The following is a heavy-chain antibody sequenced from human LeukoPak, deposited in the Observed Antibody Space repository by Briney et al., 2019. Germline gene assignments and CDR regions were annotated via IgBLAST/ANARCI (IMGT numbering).Heavy chain of an antibody. CDR2: INHSGST. D-gene: IGHD4-17*01. CDR1: GGSFSGYY. V-gene: IGHV4-34*01. CDR3: AREEYGASNFDY. Sequence: SSETLSLTCAVYGGSFSGYYWSWIRQPPGKGLEWIGEINHSGSTNYNPSLKSRVTISVDTSKNQFSLKLSSVTAADTAVYCCAREEYGASNFDYWGQGTLVTVSS. J-gene: IGHJ4*02.